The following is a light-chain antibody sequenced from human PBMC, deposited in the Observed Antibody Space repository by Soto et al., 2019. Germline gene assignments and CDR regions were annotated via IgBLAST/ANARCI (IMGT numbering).Light chain of an antibody. Sequence: EIVVTQSPATLSVSPGERVTLSCRASQSVSSSLAWYQQRPGQAPRLLIYDTSTRAAGISARFSGSGSGTGFTLTISSLQSEDFAVYYCQQYIDWPPGTFGQGTAVEIK. V-gene: IGKV3-15*01. J-gene: IGKJ1*01. CDR1: QSVSSS. CDR2: DTS. CDR3: QQYIDWPPGT.